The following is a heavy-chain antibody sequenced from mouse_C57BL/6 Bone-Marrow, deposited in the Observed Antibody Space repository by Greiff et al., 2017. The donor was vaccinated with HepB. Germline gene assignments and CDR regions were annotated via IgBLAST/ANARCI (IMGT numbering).Heavy chain of an antibody. J-gene: IGHJ2*01. D-gene: IGHD1-1*01. CDR1: GYAFSSSW. CDR3: AIYCYDSSYDD. Sequence: QVQLQQSGPELVKPGASVKISCKASGYAFSSSWMNWVKQRPGKGLEWIGRIYPGDGDTNYNGKFKGKATLTADKTSSTAYMQLSSLTSEDSAVYFCAIYCYDSSYDDWGQGTTLTVSS. V-gene: IGHV1-82*01. CDR2: IYPGDGDT.